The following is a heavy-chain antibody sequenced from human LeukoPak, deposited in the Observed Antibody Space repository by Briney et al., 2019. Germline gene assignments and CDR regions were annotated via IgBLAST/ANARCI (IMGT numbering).Heavy chain of an antibody. CDR2: INPNSGGT. Sequence: ASVKVSCKASGYTFTGYYMHWVRQAPGQGLEWMGWINPNSGGTNYAQKFQGRVTMTRDTSISTAYMELSRLRSDDTAVYYCARAYCSSTSCYLNWFDPWGQGTLVTVSS. J-gene: IGHJ5*02. V-gene: IGHV1-2*02. D-gene: IGHD2-2*01. CDR1: GYTFTGYY. CDR3: ARAYCSSTSCYLNWFDP.